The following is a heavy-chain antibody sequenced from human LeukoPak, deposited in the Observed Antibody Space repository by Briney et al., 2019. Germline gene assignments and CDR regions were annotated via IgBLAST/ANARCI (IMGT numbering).Heavy chain of an antibody. V-gene: IGHV4-4*07. D-gene: IGHD5-18*01. J-gene: IGHJ3*02. CDR3: ARSGYSYGPGREAFDS. CDR1: GGSISSYY. CDR2: IYTSGST. Sequence: SETLSLTCTVSGGSISSYYWSWIRQPAGKGLEWIGRIYTSGSTNYNPSLKSRVTMSVDTSKNQFSLKLSSVTAADTAVYYCARSGYSYGPGREAFDSWGEGTMVTVS.